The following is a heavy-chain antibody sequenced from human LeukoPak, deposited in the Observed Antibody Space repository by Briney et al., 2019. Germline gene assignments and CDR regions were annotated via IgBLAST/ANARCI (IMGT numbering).Heavy chain of an antibody. D-gene: IGHD6-19*01. V-gene: IGHV5-51*01. CDR3: ARRGIAVAGGYYFDY. J-gene: IGHJ4*02. Sequence: GESLKISCKGSGYSLTSYWIGWVRQMPGKGLEWMGIIYPGDSDTRYSPSFQGQVTISADKSISTAYLQWSSLKASDTAMYYCARRGIAVAGGYYFDYWGQGTLVTVSS. CDR2: IYPGDSDT. CDR1: GYSLTSYW.